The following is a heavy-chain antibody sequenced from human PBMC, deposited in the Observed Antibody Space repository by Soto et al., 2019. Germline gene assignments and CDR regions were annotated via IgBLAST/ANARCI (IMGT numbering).Heavy chain of an antibody. J-gene: IGHJ1*01. V-gene: IGHV4-31*03. Sequence: QVQLQESGPGLVKPSQTLSLTCTVSGGSISSGAYYWSWIRQHPGKGLEWIGYIYYSGSTYYNPSLKGRVTMSVDTSKNQFSLKLSSVTAADTAVYYCAIYHSSGSRGFQHWCQGTLVSVSS. CDR2: IYYSGST. D-gene: IGHD3-22*01. CDR1: GGSISSGAYY. CDR3: AIYHSSGSRGFQH.